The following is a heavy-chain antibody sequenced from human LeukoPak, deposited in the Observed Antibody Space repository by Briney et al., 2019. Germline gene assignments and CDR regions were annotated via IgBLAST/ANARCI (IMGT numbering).Heavy chain of an antibody. Sequence: GASVKVSCKASGYTFTGYYMHWVRQAPGQGLEWMGIINPSGGSTSYAQKFQGRVTMTRDMSTSTVYMELSSLRSEDTAVYYCARAGIAARSYFDYWGQGTLVTVSS. J-gene: IGHJ4*02. CDR2: INPSGGST. V-gene: IGHV1-46*01. D-gene: IGHD6-6*01. CDR1: GYTFTGYY. CDR3: ARAGIAARSYFDY.